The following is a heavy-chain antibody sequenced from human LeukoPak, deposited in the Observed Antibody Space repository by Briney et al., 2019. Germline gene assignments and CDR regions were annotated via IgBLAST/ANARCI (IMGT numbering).Heavy chain of an antibody. Sequence: GSSVKVSCKASGGTFSSYAISWVRQAPGQGLEWMGWISAYNGNTNYAQKLQGRVTMTTDTSTSTAYMELRSLRSDDTAVYYCATGLRYFDWLSSNYGYYYYMDVWGKGTTVTVSS. J-gene: IGHJ6*03. D-gene: IGHD3-9*01. V-gene: IGHV1-18*01. CDR1: GGTFSSYA. CDR3: ATGLRYFDWLSSNYGYYYYMDV. CDR2: ISAYNGNT.